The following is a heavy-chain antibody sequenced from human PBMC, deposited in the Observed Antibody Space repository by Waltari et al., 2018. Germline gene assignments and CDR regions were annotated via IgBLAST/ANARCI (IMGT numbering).Heavy chain of an antibody. V-gene: IGHV3-15*01. Sequence: EVQLVESGGGLVKPGGCLRLSCAASGFTFSNAWMSWVRQGPGKGLEWVGRIKSKTEGGTTDYAAPVKGRFTISRDDSKNTLYLQMNSLKTEDTAVYYCTTDYWGQGTLVTVSS. CDR2: IKSKTEGGTT. CDR3: TTDY. J-gene: IGHJ4*02. CDR1: GFTFSNAW.